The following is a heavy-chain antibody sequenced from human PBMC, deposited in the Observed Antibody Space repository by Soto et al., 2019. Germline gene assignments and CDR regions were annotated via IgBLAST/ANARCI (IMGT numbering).Heavy chain of an antibody. CDR1: GFTFSSYS. V-gene: IGHV3-48*02. D-gene: IGHD3-3*01. CDR2: ISSSSSTI. J-gene: IGHJ6*02. CDR3: ARELTYDLWSGYHTLGGMDV. Sequence: EVQLVESGGGLVQPGGSLRLSCAASGFTFSSYSMNWVRQAPGKGLEWVSYISSSSSTIYYADSVKGRFTISRDNAKNSLYLNMNNLTDEDTAVYYCARELTYDLWSGYHTLGGMDVWGQGTTVTVSS.